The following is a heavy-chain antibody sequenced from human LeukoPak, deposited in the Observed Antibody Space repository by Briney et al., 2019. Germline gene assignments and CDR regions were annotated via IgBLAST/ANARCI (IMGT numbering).Heavy chain of an antibody. CDR1: GYSFTGYY. J-gene: IGHJ4*02. V-gene: IGHV1-2*02. Sequence: ASVKVSCKTSGYSFTGYYIHWVRQAPGQGLEWMGWINPSNGGTIFAQKFRGRVTMTRHTSINTAEMELRRLTSDDTAVYYCARSPDYSRFDYWGQGALVTVSS. CDR3: ARSPDYSRFDY. CDR2: INPSNGGT. D-gene: IGHD4-11*01.